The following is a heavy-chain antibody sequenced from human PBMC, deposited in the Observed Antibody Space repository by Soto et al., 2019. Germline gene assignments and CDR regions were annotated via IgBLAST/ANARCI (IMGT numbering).Heavy chain of an antibody. D-gene: IGHD2-15*01. J-gene: IGHJ5*02. CDR2: ISGYNGNT. Sequence: QVQLVQSGAEVKKPGASVRVSCKSSGYTFSDYGFNWVRQAPGQGLEWMGSISGYNGNTKNAQRLQGRPTLTADISTNAAYMELRSPTSDDTAMYYCARAGQSGHLPLGYCLGGCCYAWGQGTLVTVSS. V-gene: IGHV1-18*01. CDR3: ARAGQSGHLPLGYCLGGCCYA. CDR1: GYTFSDYG.